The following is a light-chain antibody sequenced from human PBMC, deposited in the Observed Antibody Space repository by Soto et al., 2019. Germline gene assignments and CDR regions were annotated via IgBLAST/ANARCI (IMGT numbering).Light chain of an antibody. CDR3: QQRNVWPPIT. CDR2: DST. V-gene: IGKV3-11*01. J-gene: IGKJ5*01. CDR1: QSIHTS. Sequence: IVLTQSPATLSLSPRERDKLYCRASQSIHTSLAWYQQKSGKPPRLVIYDSTLRANGVPDRFGGSRSGTEFTLTINSLEPEDFAVYYCQQRNVWPPITFGQGTRLEIK.